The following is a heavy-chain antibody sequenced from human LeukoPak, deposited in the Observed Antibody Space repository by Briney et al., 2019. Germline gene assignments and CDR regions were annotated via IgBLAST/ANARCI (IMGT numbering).Heavy chain of an antibody. D-gene: IGHD3-16*01. Sequence: GGSLRLSCAASGFTFSSYGMHWVRQAPGKGLEWVAVIWYDGSNKYYANSVKGRFTISRDNSKNTLYLQMNSLRAEDTAVYYCAKDWARARDYYYYMDVWGKGTTVTVPS. V-gene: IGHV3-33*06. J-gene: IGHJ6*03. CDR2: IWYDGSNK. CDR1: GFTFSSYG. CDR3: AKDWARARDYYYYMDV.